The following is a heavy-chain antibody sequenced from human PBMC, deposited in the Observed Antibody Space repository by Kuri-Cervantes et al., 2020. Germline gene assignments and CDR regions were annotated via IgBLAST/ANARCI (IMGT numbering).Heavy chain of an antibody. CDR3: ARETGPCGGDCYNDAFDI. CDR1: GFTFSSYW. V-gene: IGHV3-74*01. CDR2: INSDGSST. Sequence: GGSLRLSCAASGFTFSSYWMHWVRQAPGKGLVWVSRINSDGSSTSYADSVKGRFTISRDNAKNTLYLQMNSLRAEDTAVYYYARETGPCGGDCYNDAFDIWGQGTMVTVSS. J-gene: IGHJ3*02. D-gene: IGHD2-21*02.